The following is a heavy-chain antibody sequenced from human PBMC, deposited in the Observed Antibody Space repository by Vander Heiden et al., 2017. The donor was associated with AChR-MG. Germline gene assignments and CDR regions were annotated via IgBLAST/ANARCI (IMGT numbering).Heavy chain of an antibody. J-gene: IGHJ4*02. CDR3: ARVDTAMGRAIDY. CDR2: TRNKANSYTT. CDR1: GFTFSDHY. Sequence: EVQLVESGGGLVQPGGSLRLSCAASGFTFSDHYRDWVRQAPGKGLEWVGRTRNKANSYTTEYAASVKGRFTIARDDSKNSLYLQMNSLKTEDTAVYYCARVDTAMGRAIDYWGQGTLVTVSS. V-gene: IGHV3-72*01. D-gene: IGHD5-18*01.